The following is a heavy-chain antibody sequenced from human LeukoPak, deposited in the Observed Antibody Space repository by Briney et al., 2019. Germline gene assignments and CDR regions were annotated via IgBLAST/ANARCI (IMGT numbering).Heavy chain of an antibody. CDR3: ARVIEYSGYDFRFDY. Sequence: ASVKVSCEASGYTFTGYYMHWVRQAPGQRLEWMGWINPNSGGTNYAQKFQGRVTMTRDTSISTAYMDLSTLRSDDTAVYYCARVIEYSGYDFRFDYWGQGTLVTVSS. D-gene: IGHD5-12*01. CDR1: GYTFTGYY. J-gene: IGHJ4*02. V-gene: IGHV1-2*02. CDR2: INPNSGGT.